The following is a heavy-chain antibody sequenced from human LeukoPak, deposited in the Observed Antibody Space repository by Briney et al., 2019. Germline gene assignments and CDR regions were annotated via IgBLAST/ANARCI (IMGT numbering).Heavy chain of an antibody. CDR3: ARLPAYYYESSGYSEHDY. V-gene: IGHV3-21*01. J-gene: IGHJ4*02. CDR1: GFTFSSYS. Sequence: GGSLRLSCAASGFTFSSYSMNWVRQAPGKGLEWVSSISSSSRYIYYADSVKGRFTISRDNAKNSLFLQMNSLRAEDTAVYYCARLPAYYYESSGYSEHDYWGQGTLVTVSS. CDR2: ISSSSRYI. D-gene: IGHD3-22*01.